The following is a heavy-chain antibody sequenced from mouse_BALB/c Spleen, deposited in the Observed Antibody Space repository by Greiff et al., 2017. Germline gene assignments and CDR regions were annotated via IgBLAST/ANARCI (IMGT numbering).Heavy chain of an antibody. V-gene: IGHV5-4*02. CDR1: GYTFSDYY. CDR3: ARERSVPYYAMDY. CDR2: ISDGGSDT. Sequence: EVKLVESGGGLVKPGGSVKLSCAASGYTFSDYYMHWVRQSPEKRLEWVATISDGGSDTYYPESVKGRFTISIDNAKNNLYLELSSLKSEDTAMYYCARERSVPYYAMDYWGQGTSVTVSS. J-gene: IGHJ4*01. D-gene: IGHD1-3*01.